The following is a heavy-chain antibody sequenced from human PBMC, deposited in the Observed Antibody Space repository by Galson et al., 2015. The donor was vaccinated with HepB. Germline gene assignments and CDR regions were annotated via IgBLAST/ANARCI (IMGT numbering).Heavy chain of an antibody. CDR3: ARDRSGSGWYGIGDY. V-gene: IGHV3-7*03. CDR2: IKQDGSEK. D-gene: IGHD6-19*01. CDR1: GFTFSYYW. J-gene: IGHJ4*02. Sequence: SLRLSCAASGFTFSYYWMTWVRQAPGKGLEWVANIKQDGSEKYYVDSVKGRFTISRDNAKNSLYLQMNSLRAEDTAVYYCARDRSGSGWYGIGDYWGQGTLVTVSS.